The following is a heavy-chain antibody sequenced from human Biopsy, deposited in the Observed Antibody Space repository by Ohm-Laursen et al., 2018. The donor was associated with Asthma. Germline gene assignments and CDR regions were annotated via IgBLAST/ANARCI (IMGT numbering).Heavy chain of an antibody. Sequence: SLRLSCSASKFSFSNFGMHWVRQAPGKGLEWVAFISYDGSKKFITDSVKGRLSISRDNSKNTLFLQMGRLRPDDTALYYCAKDAHDYVSLIVSPQKNGIESWGQGTLVTVSS. J-gene: IGHJ4*02. D-gene: IGHD4-17*01. CDR2: ISYDGSKK. V-gene: IGHV3-30*18. CDR3: AKDAHDYVSLIVSPQKNGIES. CDR1: KFSFSNFG.